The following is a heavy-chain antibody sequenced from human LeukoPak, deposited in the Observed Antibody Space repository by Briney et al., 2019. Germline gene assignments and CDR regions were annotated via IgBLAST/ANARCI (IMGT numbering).Heavy chain of an antibody. J-gene: IGHJ2*01. V-gene: IGHV4-31*03. Sequence: SETLSLTCTVSGGSFSSGASDWGWIRQHPKRGLEWVGYINHSGSTYYNPSLGSRVTMSVDTSKNQFSLKLSSVTAADSAVYYCARAARQGFTMIVVPFFYFDLWGRGTLVTVSS. CDR1: GGSFSSGASD. CDR3: ARAARQGFTMIVVPFFYFDL. D-gene: IGHD3-22*01. CDR2: INHSGST.